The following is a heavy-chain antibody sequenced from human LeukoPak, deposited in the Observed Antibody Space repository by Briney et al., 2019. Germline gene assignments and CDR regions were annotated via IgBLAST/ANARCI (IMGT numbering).Heavy chain of an antibody. J-gene: IGHJ6*02. D-gene: IGHD4-11*01. CDR1: GFTFRSYS. Sequence: GGSLRLSCAASGFTFRSYSMNWVRQAPGKGLEWVSSISSSSNYIYYADSVKGRFTISRDNAKNSLYLQMNSLRAEDTAVYYCATRMTKYYYYYYGMDVWGQGTTVTVSS. CDR3: ATRMTKYYYYYYGMDV. CDR2: ISSSSNYI. V-gene: IGHV3-21*01.